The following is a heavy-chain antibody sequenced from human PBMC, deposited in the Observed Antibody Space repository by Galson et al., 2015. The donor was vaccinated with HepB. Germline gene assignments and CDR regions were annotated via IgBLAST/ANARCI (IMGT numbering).Heavy chain of an antibody. J-gene: IGHJ6*02. CDR3: ARDGGNDFGDYHGMDV. CDR2: ISYDGSNK. V-gene: IGHV3-30*04. D-gene: IGHD4-17*01. CDR1: GFTFSRHA. Sequence: SLRLSCAASGFTFSRHAMHWVRQAPGKGLEWVALISYDGSNKYYADSVKGRFTISRDNSKNTLFLQVNSLRTEDTAVYYCARDGGNDFGDYHGMDVWGQGTTVTVSS.